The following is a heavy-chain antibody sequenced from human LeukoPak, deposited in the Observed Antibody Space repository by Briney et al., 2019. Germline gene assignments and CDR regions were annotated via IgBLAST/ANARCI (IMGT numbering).Heavy chain of an antibody. J-gene: IGHJ5*02. Sequence: SATLSLTCAVYGGSFSGYYWSWIRQPPGKGLEWIGEINHSGSTNYNPSLKSRVTISVDTSKNQFSLKLSSVTAADTAVYYCARIDPQWLVHSWSQGTLVTVSS. CDR2: INHSGST. V-gene: IGHV4-34*01. D-gene: IGHD6-19*01. CDR3: ARIDPQWLVHS. CDR1: GGSFSGYY.